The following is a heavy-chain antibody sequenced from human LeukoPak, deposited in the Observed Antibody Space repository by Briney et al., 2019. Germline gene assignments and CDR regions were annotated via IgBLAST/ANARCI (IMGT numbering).Heavy chain of an antibody. CDR3: ARHKGRYYYYYMDV. CDR2: IYTSGST. J-gene: IGHJ6*03. V-gene: IGHV4-4*09. Sequence: PSETLSLTCTVSGGSISSYYWSWIRQPPGKGLEWIGYIYTSGSTNYNPSLKSRVTTSVDTSKNQFSLKLSSVTAADTAVYYCARHKGRYYYYYMDVWGKGTTVTVSS. CDR1: GGSISSYY.